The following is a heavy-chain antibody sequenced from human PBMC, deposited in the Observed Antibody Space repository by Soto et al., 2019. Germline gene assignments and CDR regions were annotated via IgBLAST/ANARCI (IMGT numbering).Heavy chain of an antibody. J-gene: IGHJ5*02. Sequence: QIQLVQSGPESKKPGASVKVSCQTSGYNFISYGLSWVRQAPGQGLEWMGWITPFNGNTNYPQRFRGKITMTTDTATNTSYLEVRNLNSDDTAVYYCVRDYSSFPDTWGQGTLVTVSS. D-gene: IGHD4-4*01. V-gene: IGHV1-18*04. CDR1: GYNFISYG. CDR3: VRDYSSFPDT. CDR2: ITPFNGNT.